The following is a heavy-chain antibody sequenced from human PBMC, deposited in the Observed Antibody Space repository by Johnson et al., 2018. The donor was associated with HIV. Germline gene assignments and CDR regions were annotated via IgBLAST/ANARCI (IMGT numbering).Heavy chain of an antibody. CDR2: ISYDGSNK. CDR1: GFTFSNYA. J-gene: IGHJ3*02. CDR3: ARDMGHRQLARDAFDI. V-gene: IGHV3-30*04. Sequence: QVQLVESGGGVVQPGRSLRLSCAASGFTFSNYAMHWVRQAPGKGLEWVAVISYDGSNKYYADSVKGRFTISRDNSKNTLFLQMNSLRPEDTAVYYCARDMGHRQLARDAFDIWGQGTVVTVSS. D-gene: IGHD6-6*01.